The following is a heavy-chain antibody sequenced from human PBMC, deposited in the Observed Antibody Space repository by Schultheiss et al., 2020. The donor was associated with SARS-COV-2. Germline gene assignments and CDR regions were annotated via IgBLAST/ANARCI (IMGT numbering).Heavy chain of an antibody. CDR3: ARAGGKTVPALFDY. D-gene: IGHD3-16*01. V-gene: IGHV4-59*11. CDR2: IYYSGST. J-gene: IGHJ4*02. CDR1: GFTFSSHE. Sequence: GSLRLSCATSGFTFSSHEMNWVRQAPGKGLEWIGYIYYSGSTNYNPSLKSRVTISVDTSKNQFSLKLSSVTAADTAVYYCARAGGKTVPALFDYWGQGTLVTVSS.